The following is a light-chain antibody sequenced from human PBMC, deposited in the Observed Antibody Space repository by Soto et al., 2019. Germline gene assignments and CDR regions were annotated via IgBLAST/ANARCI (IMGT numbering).Light chain of an antibody. CDR2: END. Sequence: QSVVTQPPPVSAAPRQKVTISCSGNSSKNWNNYVSWYQQLPGTAPKLLIYENDKRPSGIPDRFSGSKSGTSATLGITGLQTGDEADYYCGTWDSSLSAGGYVFGTGTKVTVL. CDR1: SSKNWNNY. V-gene: IGLV1-51*02. J-gene: IGLJ1*01. CDR3: GTWDSSLSAGGYV.